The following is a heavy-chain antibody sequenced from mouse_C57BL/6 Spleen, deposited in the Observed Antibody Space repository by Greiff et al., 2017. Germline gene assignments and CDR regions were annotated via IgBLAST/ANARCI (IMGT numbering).Heavy chain of an antibody. V-gene: IGHV1-55*01. D-gene: IGHD4-1*01. CDR1: GYTFTSYW. J-gene: IGHJ4*01. Sequence: QVQLQQPGAELVKPGASVKMSCKASGYTFTSYWITWVKQRPGQGLEWIGDIYPGSGSTNYNEKFKSKATLTVDTSSSTAYMQLSSLASEDSAVYYCERTGTSYYYAMDYWGQGTSVTVSS. CDR2: IYPGSGST. CDR3: ERTGTSYYYAMDY.